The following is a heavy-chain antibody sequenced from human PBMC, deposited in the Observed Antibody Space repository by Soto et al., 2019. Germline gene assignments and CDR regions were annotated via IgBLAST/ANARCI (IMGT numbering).Heavy chain of an antibody. J-gene: IGHJ4*02. CDR3: ARADPVAGAY. D-gene: IGHD2-15*01. CDR1: GYTFTTYH. Sequence: QVQLVQSGSEVKKPGASVKVSCKASGYTFTTYHIHWVRQAPGQGLEWMGIINPSGGSTSYEKKFQGRVTMTRDKSTSTVYMGLSSLRSEDTAVYYCARADPVAGAYWGQGTLVTVSS. CDR2: INPSGGST. V-gene: IGHV1-46*01.